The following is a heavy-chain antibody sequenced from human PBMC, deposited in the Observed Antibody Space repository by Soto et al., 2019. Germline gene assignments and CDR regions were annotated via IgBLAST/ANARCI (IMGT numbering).Heavy chain of an antibody. D-gene: IGHD2-15*01. CDR2: IYPGDSDT. CDR3: ARIGVVAANYYYYGMDV. Sequence: RESLKISCKGSGYSFTSYWIGWVRQMPGKGLEWMGIIYPGDSDTRYSPSFQGQVTISADKSISTAYLQWSSLKASDTAMYYCARIGVVAANYYYYGMDVWGQGTTVTVSS. J-gene: IGHJ6*02. V-gene: IGHV5-51*01. CDR1: GYSFTSYW.